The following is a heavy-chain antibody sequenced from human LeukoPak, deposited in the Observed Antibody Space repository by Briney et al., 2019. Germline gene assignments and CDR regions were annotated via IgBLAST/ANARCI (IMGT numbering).Heavy chain of an antibody. D-gene: IGHD2-2*01. V-gene: IGHV4-30-4*01. CDR2: IHYSGST. CDR1: GGSISSGDYH. CDR3: ARVVGGYCTTTNCFSYGYFDY. J-gene: IGHJ4*02. Sequence: PSETLSLTCTVSGGSISSGDYHWSWIRQPPGKGLEWIGFIHYSGSTYYNPSLKSRATISIDTSKNQFSLKLTSVTAADTAVYYCARVVGGYCTTTNCFSYGYFDYWGQGTLVTVSS.